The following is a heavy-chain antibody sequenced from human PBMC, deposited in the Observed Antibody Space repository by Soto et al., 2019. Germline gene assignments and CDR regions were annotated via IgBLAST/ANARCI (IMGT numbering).Heavy chain of an antibody. J-gene: IGHJ3*02. V-gene: IGHV3-74*01. D-gene: IGHD2-2*01. CDR1: SGFTFSSHW. CDR3: AREVVPAAYAAFDI. CDR2: INSDGSST. Sequence: PGGSLRLSGVASSGFTFSSHWMHWVRQAPGKGLVWVSRINSDGSSTSYADSVKGRFTISRDNAKNTLYLQMNSLRAEDTAVYYCAREVVPAAYAAFDIWGQGTMVTVSS.